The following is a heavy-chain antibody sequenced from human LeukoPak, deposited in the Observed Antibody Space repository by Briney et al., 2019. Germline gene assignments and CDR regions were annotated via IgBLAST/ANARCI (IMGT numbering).Heavy chain of an antibody. J-gene: IGHJ6*02. CDR2: ITSTGGTK. CDR3: ARDMVRIYGLDV. D-gene: IGHD3-10*01. V-gene: IGHV3-48*03. Sequence: GGSLRLSCVASGFTFSKASMNWVRQGPGKGLEWVSYITSTGGTKYYADSVKGRFTISRDNAKNSLYLQMNSLTAEDTAVYYCARDMVRIYGLDVWGQGTTVTVSS. CDR1: GFTFSKAS.